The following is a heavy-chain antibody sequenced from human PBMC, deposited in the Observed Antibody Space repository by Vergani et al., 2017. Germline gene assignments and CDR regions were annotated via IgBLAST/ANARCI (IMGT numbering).Heavy chain of an antibody. V-gene: IGHV3-53*01. J-gene: IGHJ4*02. D-gene: IGHD3-22*01. CDR2: IYSGGST. CDR1: GFTVSSNY. CDR3: VSRVYYITTYDY. Sequence: EVQLVESGGGLIQPGGSLRLSCPASGFTVSSNYMSWVRQAPGKGLEWVSVIYSGGSTYYADSVKGRFTFSRDNSKNTLYLQMNSLRAEDTAVYYCVSRVYYITTYDYWGQGTLVTVSS.